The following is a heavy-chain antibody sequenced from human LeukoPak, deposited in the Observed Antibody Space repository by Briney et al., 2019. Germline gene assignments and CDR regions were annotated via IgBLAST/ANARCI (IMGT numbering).Heavy chain of an antibody. CDR2: ISYDGSNK. V-gene: IGHV3-30*18. J-gene: IGHJ4*02. CDR1: GFTFSSYG. CDR3: AKANYYDSSGYYFDY. D-gene: IGHD3-22*01. Sequence: PGRSLRLSCAASGFTFSSYGMHWVRQAPGKGLEWVAVISYDGSNKYYADSVKGRFNISRDNSKNTLYLQMNSLRAEDTAVYYCAKANYYDSSGYYFDYWGQGTLVTVSS.